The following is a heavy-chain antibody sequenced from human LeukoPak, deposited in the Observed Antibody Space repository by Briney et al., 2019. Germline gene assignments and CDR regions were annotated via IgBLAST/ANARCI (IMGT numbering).Heavy chain of an antibody. CDR1: GGSFSGYY. V-gene: IGHV4-34*01. CDR2: INHSGST. D-gene: IGHD6-13*01. Sequence: PSETLSLTCAVYGGSFSGYYWSWIRQPPGKGLEWIGEINHSGSTNYNPSLKSRVTMSVDTSKNQFSLKLSSVTAADTAVYYCAREGVAAPVVPENWFDPWGQGTLVTVSS. J-gene: IGHJ5*02. CDR3: AREGVAAPVVPENWFDP.